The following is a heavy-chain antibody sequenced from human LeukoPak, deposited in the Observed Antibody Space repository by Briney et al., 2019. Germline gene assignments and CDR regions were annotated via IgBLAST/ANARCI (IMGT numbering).Heavy chain of an antibody. J-gene: IGHJ6*03. V-gene: IGHV4-61*02. CDR1: GGSISSGHYF. Sequence: SETLSLTCTVSGGSISSGHYFWTWIRQPAGKGLEWIGRIYTSGSTNYNPSLKSRVTISLDTSKNQFSLNLNSVTAADTAMYYCASDMDFYMDVWGKGSTVTVSS. CDR3: ASDMDFYMDV. CDR2: IYTSGST. D-gene: IGHD3/OR15-3a*01.